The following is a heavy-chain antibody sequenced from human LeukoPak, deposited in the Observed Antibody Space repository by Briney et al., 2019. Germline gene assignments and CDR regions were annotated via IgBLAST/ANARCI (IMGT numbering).Heavy chain of an antibody. V-gene: IGHV1-8*03. J-gene: IGHJ4*02. CDR1: GYTFTSYD. Sequence: ASVKVSCKASGYTFTSYDINWVRQATGQGLEWMGWMNPNSGNTGYAQKFQGRVTITRNTSISTAYMELSSLRSEDTAVYYCARGLGYCSSTSCYAFDYWGQGTLVTVSS. CDR2: MNPNSGNT. D-gene: IGHD2-2*01. CDR3: ARGLGYCSSTSCYAFDY.